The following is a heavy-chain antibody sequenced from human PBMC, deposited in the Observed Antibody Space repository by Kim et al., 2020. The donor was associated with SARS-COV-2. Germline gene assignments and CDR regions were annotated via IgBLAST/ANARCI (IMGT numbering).Heavy chain of an antibody. J-gene: IGHJ4*02. Sequence: GGSLRLSCAASGFTFSSYAMSWVRQAPGKGLEWVSSISGSGGSTYYADSVKGRFTISRDNSKNTLYLQMNSLRAEDTAVYYCAKEPNYDFMGGYFFDYWGQGTLVTVSS. D-gene: IGHD3-3*01. V-gene: IGHV3-23*01. CDR2: ISGSGGST. CDR1: GFTFSSYA. CDR3: AKEPNYDFMGGYFFDY.